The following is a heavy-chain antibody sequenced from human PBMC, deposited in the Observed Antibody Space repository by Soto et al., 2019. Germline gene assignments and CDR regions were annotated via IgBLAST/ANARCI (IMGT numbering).Heavy chain of an antibody. Sequence: EVQLVESGGGLVKPAGSLRLSCAASGFTFSSYSMNWVRQAPGKGLKWVSSISSSRGDIYYADSVKVRFPTSRDNAKNSLNLQMNSLRAEHTAVYYCARDGTTAIFPHAFDVWGQGTMVTVSS. CDR1: GFTFSSYS. CDR2: ISSSRGDI. J-gene: IGHJ3*01. V-gene: IGHV3-21*01. D-gene: IGHD1-1*01. CDR3: ARDGTTAIFPHAFDV.